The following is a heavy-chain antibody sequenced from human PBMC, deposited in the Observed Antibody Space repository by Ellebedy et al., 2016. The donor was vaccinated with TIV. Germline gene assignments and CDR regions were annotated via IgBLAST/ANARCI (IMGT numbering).Heavy chain of an antibody. V-gene: IGHV5-10-1*01. J-gene: IGHJ4*02. Sequence: GESLKISCKASGYTFTSYWISWVRQMPGKGLEWMGKIDPSDSYTSYSPSFQGHVTISADKSISTAYLQWSSLKASDSAMYYCARHVGDGSHFDYWGQGTLVTVSS. CDR1: GYTFTSYW. D-gene: IGHD5-24*01. CDR3: ARHVGDGSHFDY. CDR2: IDPSDSYT.